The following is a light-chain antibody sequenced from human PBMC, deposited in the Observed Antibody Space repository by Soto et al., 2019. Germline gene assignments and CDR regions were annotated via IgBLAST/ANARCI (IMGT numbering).Light chain of an antibody. CDR2: GAS. J-gene: IGKJ1*01. V-gene: IGKV3-20*01. Sequence: EIVLTQSPGTLSLSPGERATLSCRASQSVISTYLALYQQKPGQAPRLLVYGASTRATGIPDRFSGSGSGTDFTLTITRLEPEDFAVYFCQQDGNSPPTFGQGTKVEIK. CDR3: QQDGNSPPT. CDR1: QSVISTY.